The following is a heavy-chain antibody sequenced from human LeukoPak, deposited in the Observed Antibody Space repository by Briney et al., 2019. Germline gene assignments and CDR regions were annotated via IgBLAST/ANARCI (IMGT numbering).Heavy chain of an antibody. Sequence: PSETLSLTCTVSGGSISSYYWSWIRQPAGKGLEWIGRIYTSGSTNYNPSLKSRVTMSVDTSKNQFSLKLSSVTAADTAVYYCARGAPGHSDYGSGRDYGMDVWGQGTTVTVSS. V-gene: IGHV4-4*07. D-gene: IGHD3-10*01. CDR2: IYTSGST. J-gene: IGHJ6*02. CDR3: ARGAPGHSDYGSGRDYGMDV. CDR1: GGSISSYY.